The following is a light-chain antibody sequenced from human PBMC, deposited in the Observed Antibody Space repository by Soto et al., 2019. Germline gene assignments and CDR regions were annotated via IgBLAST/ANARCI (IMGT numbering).Light chain of an antibody. CDR2: AAS. J-gene: IGKJ4*01. CDR3: QHYVGTPSLS. CDR1: QSVTSSF. V-gene: IGKV3-20*01. Sequence: EIVLTQYPGTLSLSPGERATLSCRASQSVTSSFLAWYQQKPGQAPRLLIYAASNRAPGIPDRFSGSGSGTDFTLTISRLEPEDFAVYYCQHYVGTPSLSFGGGTKVEI.